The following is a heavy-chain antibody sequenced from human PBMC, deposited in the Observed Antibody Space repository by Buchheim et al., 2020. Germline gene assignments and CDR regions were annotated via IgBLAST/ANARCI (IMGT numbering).Heavy chain of an antibody. D-gene: IGHD6-13*01. CDR1: GFTLSDYY. CDR3: AREVGYSSSRPFDT. J-gene: IGHJ4*02. Sequence: QVQLMESGGGLVKPGGSLRLSCAASGFTLSDYYMNWIRQAPGKGLEWVSYITSGSTNTKYADSVKGRFTISRDDAKKHLFLQLNSLRVEDTAVYYCAREVGYSSSRPFDTWGQGTL. CDR2: ITSGSTNT. V-gene: IGHV3-11*06.